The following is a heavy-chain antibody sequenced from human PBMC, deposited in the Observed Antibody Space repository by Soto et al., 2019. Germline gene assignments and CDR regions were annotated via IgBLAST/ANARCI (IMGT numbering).Heavy chain of an antibody. Sequence: QVQLVESGGGVVQPGRSLRLSCAASGFTFSSYGMHWVRQAPGKGLEWVAVIWYDGSNKYYADSVKGRFTISRDNSKNTLYLQMNSLRAEDTAVYHCANPFAYDAFDIWGQGTMVTVSS. V-gene: IGHV3-33*06. CDR3: ANPFAYDAFDI. CDR1: GFTFSSYG. J-gene: IGHJ3*02. CDR2: IWYDGSNK.